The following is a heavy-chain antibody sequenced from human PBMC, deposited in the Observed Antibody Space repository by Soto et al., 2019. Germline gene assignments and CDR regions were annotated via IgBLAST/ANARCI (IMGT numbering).Heavy chain of an antibody. V-gene: IGHV1-69*01. J-gene: IGHJ5*02. CDR2: IIPIFGSP. CDR3: ARENRFLESNCGWYNGFDP. Sequence: QVQLVQSGAEVKKPGTSVKVSCKASGGTFSSYGISWVRQAPGQGLEWMGGIIPIFGSPNYAQRFQGRVTISADELTSTAYMELISLRSEDTAVYYCARENRFLESNCGWYNGFDPWGQGTLVTVSS. D-gene: IGHD3-3*01. CDR1: GGTFSSYG.